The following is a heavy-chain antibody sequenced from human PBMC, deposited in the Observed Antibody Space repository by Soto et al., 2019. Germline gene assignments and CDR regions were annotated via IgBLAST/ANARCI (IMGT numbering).Heavy chain of an antibody. V-gene: IGHV3-30*18. J-gene: IGHJ3*02. CDR2: ISYDGSNK. CDR3: AKGDIVVVPAAIFGAFEI. Sequence: QVQLVESGGGVVQPGRSLRLSCAASGFTFSSYGMHWVRQAPGKGLEWVAVISYDGSNKYYADSVKGRFTISRDNSKNTLYLQMNSLRAEDTAVYYCAKGDIVVVPAAIFGAFEIWGQGTMVTVSS. CDR1: GFTFSSYG. D-gene: IGHD2-2*01.